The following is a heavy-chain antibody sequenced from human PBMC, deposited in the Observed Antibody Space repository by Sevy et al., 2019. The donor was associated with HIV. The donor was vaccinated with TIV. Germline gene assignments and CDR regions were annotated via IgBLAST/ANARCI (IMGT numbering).Heavy chain of an antibody. J-gene: IGHJ6*02. V-gene: IGHV3-21*01. CDR2: ISSSSTYI. D-gene: IGHD2-15*01. CDR3: ARDLVIPATTDYFYYGMDV. Sequence: GGSLRLSCAASGFTIRTYNMNWVRQAPGKGLEWVSSISSSSTYIYYANSVKGRFSISRDNAKNSLYLQMSSLRAEDTAVYYCARDLVIPATTDYFYYGMDVWGQGTTVTVSS. CDR1: GFTIRTYN.